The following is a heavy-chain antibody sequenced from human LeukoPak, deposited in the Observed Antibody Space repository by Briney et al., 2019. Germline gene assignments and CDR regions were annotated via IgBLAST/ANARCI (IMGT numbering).Heavy chain of an antibody. Sequence: PSETLSLTCTVSGGSISRYYWSWIRQPAGKGLEWIGRIYTSGSTNYNPSLKSRVTMSVDTSKNQFSLKLSSVTAADTAAYYCARDGDYVSWYFDLWGRGTLVTVSS. CDR1: GGSISRYY. J-gene: IGHJ2*01. CDR2: IYTSGST. CDR3: ARDGDYVSWYFDL. D-gene: IGHD4-17*01. V-gene: IGHV4-4*07.